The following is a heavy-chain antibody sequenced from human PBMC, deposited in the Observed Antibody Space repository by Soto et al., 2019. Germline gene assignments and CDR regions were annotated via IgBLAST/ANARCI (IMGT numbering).Heavy chain of an antibody. V-gene: IGHV4-59*01. CDR1: GGSINTFY. CDR3: AREYNGSYS. CDR2: IYYTGST. Sequence: SETLSLTCSVSGGSINTFYWSWIRQPPGKGLEWIGYIYYTGSTNYNPSLKSRVTISLNASKNQFSLKMSSVTAADTAVYYCAREYNGSYSWGRGTLVTVPQ. D-gene: IGHD1-26*01. J-gene: IGHJ4*02.